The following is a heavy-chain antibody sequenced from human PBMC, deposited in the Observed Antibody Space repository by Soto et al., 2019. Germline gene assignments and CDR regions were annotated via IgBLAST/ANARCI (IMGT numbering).Heavy chain of an antibody. CDR1: GGSISSYY. CDR2: IYYSGST. D-gene: IGHD6-13*01. J-gene: IGHJ4*02. CDR3: ATSSSWGYFDY. Sequence: PSETLSLTCTVSGGSISSYYWSWIRQPPGKGLEWIGYIYYSGSTNYNPSLKSRVTISVGTSKNQFSLKLSSVTAADTAVYYCATSSSWGYFDYWGQGTLVTVSS. V-gene: IGHV4-59*01.